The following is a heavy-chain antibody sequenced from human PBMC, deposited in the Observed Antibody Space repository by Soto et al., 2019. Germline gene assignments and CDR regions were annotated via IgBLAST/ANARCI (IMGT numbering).Heavy chain of an antibody. J-gene: IGHJ4*02. V-gene: IGHV3-15*01. D-gene: IGHD1-26*01. CDR2: IKRRSEGGTT. Sequence: GGSLRLSCAASGLSVSDAWMTWVRQAPGKGLGWVGHIKRRSEGGTTEYAAPVKGRFIISREDSRNTLYLQMDSLKSDDSGVYYCTTDPTLVGPRGRFWGQGTLVTVSS. CDR1: GLSVSDAW. CDR3: TTDPTLVGPRGRF.